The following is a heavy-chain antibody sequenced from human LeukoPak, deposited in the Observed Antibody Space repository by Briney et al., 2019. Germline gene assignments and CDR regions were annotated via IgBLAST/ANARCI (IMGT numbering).Heavy chain of an antibody. V-gene: IGHV3-66*01. CDR3: AGGVLPYYFDY. J-gene: IGHJ4*02. CDR2: IHSAGTT. Sequence: GGSLRLSCAASGFAVNSNYMSWVRQAPGKGLEWVSVIHSAGTTFYVDSVKGRLSISRDNSKNTVYLHMDSLRAEDTAVYYCAGGVLPYYFDYWGQGTLVTVSA. CDR1: GFAVNSNY. D-gene: IGHD3-3*01.